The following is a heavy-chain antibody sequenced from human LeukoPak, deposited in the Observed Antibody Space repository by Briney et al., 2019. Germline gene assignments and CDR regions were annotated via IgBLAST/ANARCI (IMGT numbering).Heavy chain of an antibody. CDR3: ARSTRSSALRT. CDR1: GGSISSYY. D-gene: IGHD2-15*01. Sequence: SETLSLTCTVSGGSISSYYWSWIRQPAGKGLERIGYIFYSGSTNYKPSLKSRVTISVDRSKNQFSLRLSSVTAADTAVYFCARSTRSSALRTWGQGTLVTVSS. V-gene: IGHV4-59*01. CDR2: IFYSGST. J-gene: IGHJ4*02.